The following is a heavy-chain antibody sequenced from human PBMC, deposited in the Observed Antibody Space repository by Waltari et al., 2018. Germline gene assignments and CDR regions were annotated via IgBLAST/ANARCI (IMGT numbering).Heavy chain of an antibody. CDR3: AVAYCGGDCPTMVGVDY. J-gene: IGHJ4*02. CDR2: INAGNGNT. D-gene: IGHD2-21*01. CDR1: GYTFTSYA. Sequence: QVQLVQSGAEVKKPGASVKVSCKASGYTFTSYAMHWVRQAPGQRLEWMGWINAGNGNTKYSQEFQGRVTMTADKSTSTAYMELSSLRSEDTAVYYCAVAYCGGDCPTMVGVDYWGQGTLVTVSS. V-gene: IGHV1-3*03.